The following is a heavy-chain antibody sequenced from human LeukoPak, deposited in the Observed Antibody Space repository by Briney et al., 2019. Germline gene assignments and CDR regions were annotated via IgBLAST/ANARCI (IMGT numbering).Heavy chain of an antibody. J-gene: IGHJ4*02. CDR3: ARDNGYCSSTSCTYYFDY. CDR1: GYTFTDYG. V-gene: IGHV1-18*01. D-gene: IGHD2-2*03. Sequence: ASVKVSCKASGYTFTDYGINWVRQAPGQGLEWMGWISAYNGNTIYAQKLQGRVTMTTDTSTSTAYMELRSLRSDDTAVYYCARDNGYCSSTSCTYYFDYWGQGTLVTVSS. CDR2: ISAYNGNT.